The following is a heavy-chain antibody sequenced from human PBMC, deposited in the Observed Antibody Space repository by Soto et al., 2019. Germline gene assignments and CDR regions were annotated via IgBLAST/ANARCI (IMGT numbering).Heavy chain of an antibody. CDR2: INTDGSST. V-gene: IGHV3-74*01. D-gene: IGHD4-17*01. CDR3: TKVLHYGASDF. Sequence: EVQLVESGGGLVHPGGSLRLSCAASGFTFSNYWMHWVRQVPGKGLEWVSRINTDGSSTGYAASVKGRFTISRDNAKCTVYVQMTSLRAEDTAVYYCTKVLHYGASDFWGQGTLVTVSS. CDR1: GFTFSNYW. J-gene: IGHJ4*02.